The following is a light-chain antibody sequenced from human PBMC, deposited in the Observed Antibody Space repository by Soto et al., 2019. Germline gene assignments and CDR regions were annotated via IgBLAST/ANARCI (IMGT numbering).Light chain of an antibody. CDR3: QQYGSPPWT. CDR1: QSVSSSY. J-gene: IGKJ1*01. CDR2: GAS. V-gene: IGKV3-20*01. Sequence: ETVLTESPGALSLSPGERATLSWRASQSVSSSYVAWYQQKPGQAPRLLIYGASSGATGIPDRFSGSGSGTDFTLTIRRLEPEDFAVYYCQQYGSPPWTFGQGTKVDIK.